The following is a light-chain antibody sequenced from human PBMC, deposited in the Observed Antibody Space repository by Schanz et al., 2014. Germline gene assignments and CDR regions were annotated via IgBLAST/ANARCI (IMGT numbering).Light chain of an antibody. Sequence: QSALTQPASVSGSPGQSITISCTGTSSDVGGYNYVSWYQHHPGKAPKLMIYDVSNRPSGVSNRFSGSKSGNTASLTISGLQAEDEADYYCSSYAGSHNYVFGTGTKVTVL. CDR3: SSYAGSHNYV. CDR2: DVS. J-gene: IGLJ1*01. CDR1: SSDVGGYNY. V-gene: IGLV2-14*03.